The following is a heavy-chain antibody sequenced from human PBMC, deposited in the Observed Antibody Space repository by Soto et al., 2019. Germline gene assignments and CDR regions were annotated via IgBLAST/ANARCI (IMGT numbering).Heavy chain of an antibody. J-gene: IGHJ4*02. V-gene: IGHV3-74*01. D-gene: IGHD4-17*01. CDR3: APNPTVTTAFDY. CDR2: INSDGSST. CDR1: GFTFSSYW. Sequence: GGSLRLSCAASGFTFSSYWMHWVRQAPGKGLVWVSRINSDGSSTSYADSVKGRFTISRDNAKNTLYLQMNSLRAEDTAVYYCAPNPTVTTAFDYWGQGTLVTVSS.